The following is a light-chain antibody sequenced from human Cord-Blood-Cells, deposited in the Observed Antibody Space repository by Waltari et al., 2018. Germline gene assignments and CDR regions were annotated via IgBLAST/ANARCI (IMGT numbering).Light chain of an antibody. CDR2: EGS. V-gene: IGLV2-23*01. Sequence: QAALTQPASVSGSPGPSITISCTPTSSAAVSYNLASWYQQHPGKAPKLMIYEGSKRPSGVSNRFSGSKSGNTASLTISGLQAEDEADYYCCSYAGSSTWVFGGGTKLSVL. CDR1: SSAAVSYNL. CDR3: CSYAGSSTWV. J-gene: IGLJ3*02.